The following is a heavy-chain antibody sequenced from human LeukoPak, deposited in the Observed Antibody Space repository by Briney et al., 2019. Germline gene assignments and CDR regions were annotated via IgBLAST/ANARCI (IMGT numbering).Heavy chain of an antibody. CDR2: INTDGSTT. V-gene: IGHV3-74*01. CDR1: GFTFSSYW. Sequence: PGGSLRLSCAASGFTFSSYWMHWVRQGPGKGLVWVSRINTDGSTTTYADSVKGRFTISRDNAKNSLYLQMNSLRAEDTASYYCAKDILPGYDILTGYYNYWGQGTLVTVSS. CDR3: AKDILPGYDILTGYYNY. J-gene: IGHJ4*02. D-gene: IGHD3-9*01.